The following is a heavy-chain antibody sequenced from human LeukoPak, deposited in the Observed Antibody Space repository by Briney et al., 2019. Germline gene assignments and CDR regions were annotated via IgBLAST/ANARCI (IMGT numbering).Heavy chain of an antibody. D-gene: IGHD6-13*01. CDR1: GVSITSGDYY. J-gene: IGHJ4*02. Sequence: SETLSLTCTVSGVSITSGDYYWSWIRQPPGKGLEWIGYIYYSGSTYYNPSLKSRVTISVDTSKNQFSLKLSSVTAADTAVYYCAREIAAAEPFDYWGQGTLVTVSS. CDR2: IYYSGST. V-gene: IGHV4-30-4*08. CDR3: AREIAAAEPFDY.